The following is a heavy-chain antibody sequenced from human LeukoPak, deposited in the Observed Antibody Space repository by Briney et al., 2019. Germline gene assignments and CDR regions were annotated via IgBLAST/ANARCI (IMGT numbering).Heavy chain of an antibody. CDR2: IYYSGST. Sequence: SETLSLTCTVPGGSISSYYWSWIRQLPGKGLEWIGYIYYSGSTNYNPSLKSRVTISVDTSKNQFSLKLSSVTAADTAVYYCASSGWYPGAFDYWGQGTLVTVSS. D-gene: IGHD6-19*01. J-gene: IGHJ4*02. V-gene: IGHV4-59*01. CDR3: ASSGWYPGAFDY. CDR1: GGSISSYY.